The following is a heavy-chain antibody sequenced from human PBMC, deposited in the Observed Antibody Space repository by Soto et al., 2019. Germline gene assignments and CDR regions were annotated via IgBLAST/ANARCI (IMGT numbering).Heavy chain of an antibody. CDR3: SRSDDYVAFDY. CDR2: IYYSGYT. CDR1: GGSISSGDYK. J-gene: IGHJ4*02. D-gene: IGHD4-17*01. Sequence: QVQLQESGPGLVKPSQTLSLTCTVSGGSISSGDYKWSWIRQPPGKGLEWIGYIYYSGYTYNNPYLRSRVAPSVYTSKTQFSLKLRSVTAADTAVDYCSRSDDYVAFDYWGQGTLVTVSS. V-gene: IGHV4-30-4*01.